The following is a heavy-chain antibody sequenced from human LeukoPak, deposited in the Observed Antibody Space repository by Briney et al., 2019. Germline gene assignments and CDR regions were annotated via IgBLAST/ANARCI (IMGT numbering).Heavy chain of an antibody. V-gene: IGHV3-23*01. Sequence: GGSLRLSCAASGFTFSSYAMSWVRQAPGKGLEWVSAISGSGGSTYYADSVKGRFTISRDNSKNTLYLQMNSLRAEDTAVYYCAKVPSRGYYGSGSYRWGQGTLVTVSS. J-gene: IGHJ4*02. CDR1: GFTFSSYA. CDR2: ISGSGGST. CDR3: AKVPSRGYYGSGSYR. D-gene: IGHD3-10*01.